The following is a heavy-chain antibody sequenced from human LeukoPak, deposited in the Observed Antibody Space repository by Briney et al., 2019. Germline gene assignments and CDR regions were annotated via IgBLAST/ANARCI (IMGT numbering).Heavy chain of an antibody. V-gene: IGHV1-18*01. CDR2: ISAYNGNT. CDR1: GYTFTSYG. J-gene: IGHJ4*02. D-gene: IGHD4-17*01. Sequence: ASVKVSCKASGYTFTSYGISWVRQAPGQGLEWMGWISAYNGNTNYAQKLQGRVTMTTDTSTSTAYMELRSLRSDDTAVYYCARDPHVIYGDPWHPPGYWGQGTLVTVSS. CDR3: ARDPHVIYGDPWHPPGY.